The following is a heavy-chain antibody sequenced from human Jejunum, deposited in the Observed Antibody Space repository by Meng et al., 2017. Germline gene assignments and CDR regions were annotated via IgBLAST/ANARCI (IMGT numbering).Heavy chain of an antibody. CDR2: IYYGGTT. Sequence: QVPLQESGPGLVRPSETLSLTCTVSGGSVSSGSYYWSWIRQPPGKGLEWIGYIYYGGTTNYTPSLKSRVTISADTSKNQFSLKLSSVTAADTAVYYCARGSRGYSYGWGQGTLVTVSS. CDR3: ARGSRGYSYG. D-gene: IGHD5-18*01. V-gene: IGHV4-61*01. CDR1: GGSVSSGSYY. J-gene: IGHJ4*02.